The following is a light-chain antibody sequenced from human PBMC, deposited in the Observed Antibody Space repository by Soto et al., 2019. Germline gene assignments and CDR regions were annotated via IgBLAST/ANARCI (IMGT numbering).Light chain of an antibody. CDR2: GAS. CDR3: QHYGTSEII. V-gene: IGKV3-20*01. Sequence: EIVLTQSPGTLSLSPGERATLSCRASQSVSSRLAWYQQRPGQAPRLLISGASSRATGIPDRFSGSGSGTDFTLTISRLEPEDFALYYCQHYGTSEIILGQGTRLGI. J-gene: IGKJ5*01. CDR1: QSVSSR.